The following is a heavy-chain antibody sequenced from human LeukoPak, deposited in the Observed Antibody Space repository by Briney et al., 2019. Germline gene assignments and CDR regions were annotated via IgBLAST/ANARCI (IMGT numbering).Heavy chain of an antibody. D-gene: IGHD3-22*01. CDR3: ARKYYYDSSGRPDDAFDI. J-gene: IGHJ3*02. V-gene: IGHV1-69*04. CDR1: GGTFSSYA. CDR2: IIPILGIA. Sequence: ASVKVSCKAPGGTFSSYAISWVRQAPGQGLEWMGRIIPILGIANYAQKFQGRVTITADKSTSTAYMELSSLRSEDTAVYYCARKYYYDSSGRPDDAFDIWGQGTMVTVSS.